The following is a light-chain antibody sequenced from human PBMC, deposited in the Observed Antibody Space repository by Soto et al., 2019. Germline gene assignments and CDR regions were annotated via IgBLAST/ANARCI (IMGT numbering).Light chain of an antibody. CDR2: DAS. Sequence: DIQMTQSPSSLSASVGDRVTITCQASQDISNYLNWYQQKPGKAPKLLIYDASNLETGVPSRFSGSGSGTDFTFTISSLQPEDIATYYCQQYDNPPLPITFGQGTRLEIK. CDR3: QQYDNPPLPIT. CDR1: QDISNY. V-gene: IGKV1-33*01. J-gene: IGKJ5*01.